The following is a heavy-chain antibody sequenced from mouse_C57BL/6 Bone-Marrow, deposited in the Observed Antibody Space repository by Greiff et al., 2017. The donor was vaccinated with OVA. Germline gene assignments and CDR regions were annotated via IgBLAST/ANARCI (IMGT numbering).Heavy chain of an antibody. J-gene: IGHJ3*01. CDR1: GYSFTDYN. CDR3: ARSSNYYGSSYAAWFAY. V-gene: IGHV1-39*01. D-gene: IGHD1-1*01. Sequence: EVQLVESGPELVKPGASVKISCKASGYSFTDYNMNWVKQSNGKSLEWIGVINPNYGTTSYNQKFKGKATLTVDQSSSTAYMQLNSLTSEDSAVYYCARSSNYYGSSYAAWFAYWGQGTLVTVSA. CDR2: INPNYGTT.